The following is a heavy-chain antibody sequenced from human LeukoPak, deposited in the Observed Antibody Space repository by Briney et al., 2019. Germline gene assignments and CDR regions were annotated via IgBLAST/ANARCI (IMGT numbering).Heavy chain of an antibody. J-gene: IGHJ4*02. Sequence: ASVKVSCKASGYTFTSHYIHWVRQAPGQGLEWMGIINPSGGSTSYAQKFQGRVTMTRDTSTSTVYMELSSLRSEDTAVYYCARLNGAAAGASSLDYWGQGTLVTVSS. D-gene: IGHD6-13*01. CDR2: INPSGGST. CDR3: ARLNGAAAGASSLDY. CDR1: GYTFTSHY. V-gene: IGHV1-46*01.